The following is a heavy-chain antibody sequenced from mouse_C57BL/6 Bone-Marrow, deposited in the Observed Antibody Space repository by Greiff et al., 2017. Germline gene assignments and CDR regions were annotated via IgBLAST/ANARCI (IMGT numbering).Heavy chain of an antibody. D-gene: IGHD6-2*01. Sequence: VQLQQPGAELVKPGASVKMSCKASGYTFTSYWITWVKQRPGQGLEWIGDIYPGSGSTNYNEKFKSKATLTVDTSSSTAYTQLSSLTSEDSAVYYCSRVSYYYAMDYWGQGTSVTVSS. CDR2: IYPGSGST. J-gene: IGHJ4*01. V-gene: IGHV1-55*01. CDR1: GYTFTSYW. CDR3: SRVSYYYAMDY.